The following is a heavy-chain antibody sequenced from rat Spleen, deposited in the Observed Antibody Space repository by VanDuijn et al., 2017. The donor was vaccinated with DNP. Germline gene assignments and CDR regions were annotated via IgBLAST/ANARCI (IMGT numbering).Heavy chain of an antibody. Sequence: EVQLVESGGGLVQPGRSLKLSCAASGFTFSDYYMAWVRQAPTKGLEWVAYSNYDGGSTYYGDSVKGRFTISRDNAKNTLFLQMNSLRSEDTATYYCAIYYFSGDNWFAYWGQGTLVTVSS. CDR3: AIYYFSGDNWFAY. CDR1: GFTFSDYY. D-gene: IGHD1-1*01. CDR2: SNYDGGST. V-gene: IGHV5-20*01. J-gene: IGHJ3*01.